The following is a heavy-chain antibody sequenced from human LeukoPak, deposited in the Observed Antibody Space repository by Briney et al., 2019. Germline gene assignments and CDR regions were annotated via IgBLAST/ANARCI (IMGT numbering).Heavy chain of an antibody. J-gene: IGHJ4*02. CDR1: GGSFSGYY. D-gene: IGHD1-26*01. CDR2: IHYSGST. CDR3: ARDDSGSFDY. V-gene: IGHV4-59*01. Sequence: SETLSLTCAVYGGSFSGYYWSWIRQPPGKGLEWIGYIHYSGSTNYNPSLKSRVTISVDTSKNQFSLKLSSVTAADTAVYYCARDDSGSFDYWGQGTLVTVSS.